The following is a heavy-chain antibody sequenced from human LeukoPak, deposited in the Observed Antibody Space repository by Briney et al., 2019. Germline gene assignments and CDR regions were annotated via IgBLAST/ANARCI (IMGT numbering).Heavy chain of an antibody. Sequence: SETLSLTCTVSGGSISTYYWSLIRQSAGKELEWIGRMYSSGTTNYSPSLNSRVTMSADTSKNQISLRLTSVTAADTAVYYCAREKLYTSSWGFQHWGQGTLVIVSS. D-gene: IGHD6-13*01. J-gene: IGHJ1*01. CDR3: AREKLYTSSWGFQH. CDR1: GGSISTYY. CDR2: MYSSGTT. V-gene: IGHV4-4*07.